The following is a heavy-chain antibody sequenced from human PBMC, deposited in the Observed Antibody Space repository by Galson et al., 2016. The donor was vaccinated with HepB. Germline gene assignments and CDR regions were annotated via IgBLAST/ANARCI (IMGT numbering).Heavy chain of an antibody. CDR3: AKDRGVTMMVVAILDH. J-gene: IGHJ4*02. CDR2: TDIDGTP. V-gene: IGHV3-23*01. Sequence: SLRLSCAAAGFTFSNFAMTWVRHAPEKGLEWVSSTDIDGTPYYADSVKGRFTISRDNSKSTLYLQMNSLRAEDTALYYCAKDRGVTMMVVAILDHWGQGTPVTVSS. D-gene: IGHD3-22*01. CDR1: GFTFSNFA.